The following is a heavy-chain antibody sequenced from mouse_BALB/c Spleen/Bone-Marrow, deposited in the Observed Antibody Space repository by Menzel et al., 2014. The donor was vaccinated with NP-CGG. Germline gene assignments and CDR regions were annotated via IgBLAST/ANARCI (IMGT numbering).Heavy chain of an antibody. CDR2: IDPANGNT. CDR3: ARWLRRYYAMDY. J-gene: IGHJ4*01. CDR1: GFNIKDTY. Sequence: EVQLQQSGAELVKPGASVKLSCTASGFNIKDTYMYWVKQRPEQGLEWIGRIDPANGNTKYDPKFQGKATITADTSSNTAYLQLSSLTSEDTAVYYCARWLRRYYAMDYWGQGTSVTVSS. D-gene: IGHD2-2*01. V-gene: IGHV14-3*02.